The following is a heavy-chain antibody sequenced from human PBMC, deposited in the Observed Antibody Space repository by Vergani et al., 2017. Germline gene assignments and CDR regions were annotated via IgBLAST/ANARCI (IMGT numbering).Heavy chain of an antibody. J-gene: IGHJ6*02. CDR1: GYSFTDYY. V-gene: IGHV7-4-1*02. D-gene: IGHD6-19*01. CDR3: ARGRQWRLTEYLYGMDV. Sequence: QVQLVQSGAEVKKPGASVKVSCKASGYSFTDYYMHWVRQAPGQGLEFMGWINTNSGNPTYAPGFTGRFVFSLDTSVSTAYLQISGLKAEDSAVYYCARGRQWRLTEYLYGMDVWGQGTTVTVSS. CDR2: INTNSGNP.